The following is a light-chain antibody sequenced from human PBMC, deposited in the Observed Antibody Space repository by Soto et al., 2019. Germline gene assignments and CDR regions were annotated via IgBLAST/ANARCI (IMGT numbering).Light chain of an antibody. V-gene: IGLV1-44*01. Sequence: QSVLTQPPSASETPGQRVTISCSGSSSNIGTNTVNWYQLLPGTAPKLLIYNNNQRPSGVPDRFSGSKSGTSASLAISGLQSEDEADYYCAVWDDSLKGFVFGTGTKVT. CDR3: AVWDDSLKGFV. CDR2: NNN. CDR1: SSNIGTNT. J-gene: IGLJ1*01.